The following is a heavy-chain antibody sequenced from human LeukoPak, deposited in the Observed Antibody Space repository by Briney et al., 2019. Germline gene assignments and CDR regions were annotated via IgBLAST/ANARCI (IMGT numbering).Heavy chain of an antibody. D-gene: IGHD3-10*01. Sequence: ASVKVSCKASGYTFTSYYTHWVRQAPGQGLEWVGIINPSGDPTTYAQKFQGGVTMTSDMSTSTVYMELSSLRSEDTAVYYCARVDMVRGVWGHHYYYMDVWGKGTTVTISS. V-gene: IGHV1-46*01. CDR1: GYTFTSYY. J-gene: IGHJ6*03. CDR3: ARVDMVRGVWGHHYYYMDV. CDR2: INPSGDPT.